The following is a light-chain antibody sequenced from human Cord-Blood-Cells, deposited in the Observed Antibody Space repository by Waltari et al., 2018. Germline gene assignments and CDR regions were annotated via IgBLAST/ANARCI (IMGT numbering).Light chain of an antibody. CDR2: SAS. CDR3: QQYNNWPYT. Sequence: EIVMTQSPATLSVSPGERATLSCRASQSVSSNLAWYQQKPGQAPRLLIYSASTRATVIPARFSGSGSGTEFTLTISSLQSEDFAVYYCQQYNNWPYTFGQGTKLEIK. V-gene: IGKV3-15*01. J-gene: IGKJ2*01. CDR1: QSVSSN.